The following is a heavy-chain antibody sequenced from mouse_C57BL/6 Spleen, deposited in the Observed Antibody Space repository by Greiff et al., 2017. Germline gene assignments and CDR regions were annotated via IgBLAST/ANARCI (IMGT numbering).Heavy chain of an antibody. CDR2: INPSTGGT. CDR3: ASRSDDYGILYYLDY. V-gene: IGHV1-42*01. Sequence: EVKLQQSGPELVKPGASVKISCKASGYSFTGYYMNWVKQSPEKSLEWIGEINPSTGGTTYNQKFKAKATLTVDKSSITAYMQLKSLTSDDSAVYYCASRSDDYGILYYLDYWGQGTTLTVSS. D-gene: IGHD1-1*01. J-gene: IGHJ2*01. CDR1: GYSFTGYY.